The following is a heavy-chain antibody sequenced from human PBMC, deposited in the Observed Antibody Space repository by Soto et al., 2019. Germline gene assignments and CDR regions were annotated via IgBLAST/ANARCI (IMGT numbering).Heavy chain of an antibody. CDR2: ISGSGGTT. CDR1: GFTFSNYA. D-gene: IGHD6-25*01. J-gene: IGHJ4*02. V-gene: IGHV3-23*01. CDR3: AKLFAETGGSSGWPWSFHY. Sequence: EVQLLESGGDLVQPGGSLRLSCAASGFTFSNYAMSWVRQAPGKGLEWVSAISGSGGTTYYAGSVKGRFTISRDNSKNTLFLKMQSLGAEDTGVFYCAKLFAETGGSSGWPWSFHYWGQGTLVTVSS.